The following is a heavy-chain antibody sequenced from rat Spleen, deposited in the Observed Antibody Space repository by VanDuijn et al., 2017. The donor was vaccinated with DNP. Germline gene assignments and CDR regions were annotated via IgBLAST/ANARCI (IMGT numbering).Heavy chain of an antibody. D-gene: IGHD2-6*01. CDR3: ARYGNTYTTMDA. Sequence: EVQLQESGPGLVKPSQSLSLTCSVTGSSITSNYWGWIRKFPGNKMEWIGHISYSGSTSYNPSLKSRISITRDTSKNQFFLQLNSVTTEDTATYYCARYGNTYTTMDAWGQGTSVTVSS. CDR2: ISYSGST. V-gene: IGHV3-1*01. CDR1: GSSITSNY. J-gene: IGHJ4*01.